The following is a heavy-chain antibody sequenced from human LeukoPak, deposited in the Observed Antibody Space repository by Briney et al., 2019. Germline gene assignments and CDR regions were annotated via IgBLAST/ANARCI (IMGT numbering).Heavy chain of an antibody. D-gene: IGHD3-16*02. CDR2: IYSSGST. J-gene: IGHJ4*02. V-gene: IGHV4-61*02. CDR3: ARDTITFGGVISQYYFDY. CDR1: GGSISSGSYY. Sequence: PSETLSLTCTVSGGSISSGSYYWGWIRQPAGKGLEWIVRIYSSGSTNYNPSLKSRVTISENTPKNQFSLKLTAVTPADTAVYYCARDTITFGGVISQYYFDYWGQGTLVTVSS.